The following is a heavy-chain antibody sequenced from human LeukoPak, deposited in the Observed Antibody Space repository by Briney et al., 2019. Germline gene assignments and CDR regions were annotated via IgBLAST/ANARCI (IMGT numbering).Heavy chain of an antibody. CDR2: ISSSSSYI. V-gene: IGHV3-21*01. J-gene: IGHJ2*01. D-gene: IGHD3-9*01. CDR1: GFTFSSYS. CDR3: ARDLRLLTGYYTDNWYFDL. Sequence: GGSLRLSCAASGFTFSSYSMNWVRQAPGKGLEWVSSISSSSSYIYYADSVKGRFTISRDNAKNSLYLQMNSLRAEDTAVYYCARDLRLLTGYYTDNWYFDLWGRGTLVTVSS.